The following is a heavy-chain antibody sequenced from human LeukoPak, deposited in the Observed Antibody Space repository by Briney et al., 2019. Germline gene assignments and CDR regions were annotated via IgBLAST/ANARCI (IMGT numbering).Heavy chain of an antibody. CDR1: GFTFSSYG. J-gene: IGHJ4*02. CDR3: VKDFNGDYFDY. Sequence: GGSLRLSCAASGFTFSSYGMRWVRQAPGKGLEWVAVISYDGSNKYYADSVKGRFTIPRDNSKNTLYLQMNSLRAEDTAVYYCVKDFNGDYFDYWGQGTLVTVSS. V-gene: IGHV3-30*18. D-gene: IGHD4-17*01. CDR2: ISYDGSNK.